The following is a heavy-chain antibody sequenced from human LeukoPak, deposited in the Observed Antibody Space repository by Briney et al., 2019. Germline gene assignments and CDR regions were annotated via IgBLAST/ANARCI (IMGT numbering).Heavy chain of an antibody. Sequence: PLETLSLTCAVYGGSFSGYYWSWICQPPGKGLEWIGEINHSGSTNYNPSLKSRVTISVDTSKNQFSLKLSSVTAADTAVYHCAKGSSWYKTSGAAFDPWGQGTLVTVSS. V-gene: IGHV4-34*01. D-gene: IGHD6-13*01. CDR3: AKGSSWYKTSGAAFDP. CDR2: INHSGST. J-gene: IGHJ5*02. CDR1: GGSFSGYY.